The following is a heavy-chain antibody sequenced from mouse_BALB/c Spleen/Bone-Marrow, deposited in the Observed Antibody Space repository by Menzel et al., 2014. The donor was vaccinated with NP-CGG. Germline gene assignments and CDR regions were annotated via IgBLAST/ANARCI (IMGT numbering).Heavy chain of an antibody. CDR1: GFNIKDTY. Sequence: VQLQQSGAELVKPGASVKLSCTASGFNIKDTYMHWVKQRPKQGLEWIGRIDPANGNTNYDPRFQGKATITADTSSNTAYLQLSSLTSEDTAVYYCARYGGRYYAMDYWGQGTSVTVSS. CDR2: IDPANGNT. V-gene: IGHV14-3*02. J-gene: IGHJ4*01. D-gene: IGHD1-1*01. CDR3: ARYGGRYYAMDY.